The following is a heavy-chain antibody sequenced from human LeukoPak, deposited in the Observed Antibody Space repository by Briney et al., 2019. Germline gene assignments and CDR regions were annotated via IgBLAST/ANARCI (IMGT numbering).Heavy chain of an antibody. CDR2: INSDGSST. CDR1: GFTFSSYW. Sequence: PGGSLRLSCAASGFTFSSYWMHWVRQAPGKGLVWVSRINSDGSSTSYADSVKGRFTISRDNAKNSLYLQMNSLRAEDTAVYYCARAAAVLWFGELFSEKFPLHPDAFDIWGQGTMVTVSS. J-gene: IGHJ3*02. V-gene: IGHV3-74*01. D-gene: IGHD3-10*01. CDR3: ARAAAVLWFGELFSEKFPLHPDAFDI.